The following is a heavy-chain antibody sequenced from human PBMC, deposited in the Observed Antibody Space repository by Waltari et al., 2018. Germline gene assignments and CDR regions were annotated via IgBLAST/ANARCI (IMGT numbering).Heavy chain of an antibody. CDR1: GFTFRNHG. D-gene: IGHD3-10*01. J-gene: IGHJ4*02. CDR3: ARDRGWPTGNFDY. CDR2: IWYDGSEK. V-gene: IGHV3-33*08. Sequence: QVQLVESGGGVVQPGRSLRLSCAASGFTFRNHGIHWVRQAPGKGLEWVAVIWYDGSEKYYADSVKGRFTASRDNSKNTLYLQMDSLRAEDTAMYYCARDRGWPTGNFDYWGQGTLVTVSS.